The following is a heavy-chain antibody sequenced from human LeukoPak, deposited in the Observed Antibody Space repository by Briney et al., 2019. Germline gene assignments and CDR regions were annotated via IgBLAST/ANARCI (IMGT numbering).Heavy chain of an antibody. CDR1: GFTVSSNY. J-gene: IGHJ4*02. D-gene: IGHD3-3*01. CDR3: AKGRRDYDFWSDLDY. CDR2: ISGSGGST. Sequence: GGSLRLSCAASGFTVSSNYMSWVRQAPGKGLEWVSFISGSGGSTYYADSVKGRFTISRDNSKNTLYLQMNSLRAEDTAVYYCAKGRRDYDFWSDLDYWGQGTLVTVSS. V-gene: IGHV3-23*01.